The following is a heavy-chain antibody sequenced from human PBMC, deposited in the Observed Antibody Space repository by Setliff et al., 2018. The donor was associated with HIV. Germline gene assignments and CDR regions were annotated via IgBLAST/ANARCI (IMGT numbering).Heavy chain of an antibody. Sequence: KPSETLSLTCAVSGYSISSGYYWGWIRQPPGKGLEWIGSIYHSGSTYYNPSLKSRVTISVDTSKNQFSLKLSSVTAADTAVYYCARHPPPEMATTFSFDYWGQGTLVTVSS. V-gene: IGHV4-38-2*01. CDR2: IYHSGST. D-gene: IGHD1-1*01. CDR1: GYSISSGYY. J-gene: IGHJ4*02. CDR3: ARHPPPEMATTFSFDY.